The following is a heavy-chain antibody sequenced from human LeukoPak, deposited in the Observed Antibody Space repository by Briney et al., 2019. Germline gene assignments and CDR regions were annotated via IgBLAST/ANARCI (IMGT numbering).Heavy chain of an antibody. D-gene: IGHD3-10*01. CDR3: ARGGITMAYYGMDV. CDR2: INHSGTT. V-gene: IGHV4-34*01. J-gene: IGHJ6*04. CDR1: GGSFSGYY. Sequence: SETLSLTCAVYGGSFSGYYWTWIRQPPGKGLEWIGEINHSGTTNYNPSLKSRVTISVDTSKNQFSLKPRSVTAADTAVYYCARGGITMAYYGMDVWGRGTPVTVSS.